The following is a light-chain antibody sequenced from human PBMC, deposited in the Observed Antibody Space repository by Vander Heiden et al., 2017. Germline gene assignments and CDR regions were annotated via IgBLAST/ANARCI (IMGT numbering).Light chain of an antibody. Sequence: DIQMTQSPSSLSASVGDRVTITCQASQDISNYLNWYQQKPGKAPKLLIYDASNLETGVPSRFSGRGSGTDFTFTISSLQPEDIATYYCQQYDNLPPFFGGGTKVEIK. CDR2: DAS. CDR3: QQYDNLPPF. V-gene: IGKV1-33*01. CDR1: QDISNY. J-gene: IGKJ4*01.